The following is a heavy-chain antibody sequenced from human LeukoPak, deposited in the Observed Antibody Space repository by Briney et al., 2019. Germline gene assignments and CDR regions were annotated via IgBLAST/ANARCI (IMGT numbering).Heavy chain of an antibody. CDR3: ARDGSDYGGNSQDY. CDR1: GFTFSSYA. D-gene: IGHD4-23*01. J-gene: IGHJ4*02. Sequence: PGGSLRLSCAASGFTFSSYAMHWVRQAPGKGLEWVAVISYDGSNKYYADSVKGRFTISRDNSKNTLYLQMNSLRAEDTAVYYCARDGSDYGGNSQDYWGQGTLVTVSS. V-gene: IGHV3-30*04. CDR2: ISYDGSNK.